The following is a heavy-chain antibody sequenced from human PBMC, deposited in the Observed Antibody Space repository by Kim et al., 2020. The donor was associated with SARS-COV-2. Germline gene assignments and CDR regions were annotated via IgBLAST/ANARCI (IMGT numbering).Heavy chain of an antibody. CDR3: ARGDYGSGIPPHGMDV. Sequence: SETLSLTCAVYGGSFSGYYWSWIRQPPGKGLEWIGEINHSGSTNYNPSLKSRVTISVDTSKNQFSLKLSSVTAADTAVYYCARGDYGSGIPPHGMDVWGQGTTVTVSS. CDR2: INHSGST. J-gene: IGHJ6*02. CDR1: GGSFSGYY. D-gene: IGHD3-10*01. V-gene: IGHV4-34*01.